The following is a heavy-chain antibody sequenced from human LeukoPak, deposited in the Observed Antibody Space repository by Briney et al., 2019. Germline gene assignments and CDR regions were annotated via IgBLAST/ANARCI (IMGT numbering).Heavy chain of an antibody. CDR1: GGSISSSSYY. Sequence: PSETLSLTCTVSGGSISSSSYYWGWIRQPPGKGLEWIGFIYYTGSTNYNPSLKSRVSISVDTSKNQFSLKLTSVTAADTAVYYCARAGGAKYQLLSYYYYYYMDVWGKGTTVTVSS. CDR2: IYYTGST. V-gene: IGHV4-61*05. CDR3: ARAGGAKYQLLSYYYYYYMDV. J-gene: IGHJ6*03. D-gene: IGHD2-2*01.